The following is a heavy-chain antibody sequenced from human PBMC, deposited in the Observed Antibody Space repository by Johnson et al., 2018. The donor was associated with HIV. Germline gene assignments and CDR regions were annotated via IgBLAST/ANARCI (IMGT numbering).Heavy chain of an antibody. CDR3: VYDSSGYYAFER. CDR2: IKSKTDGGTT. CDR1: GFTFSNAW. D-gene: IGHD3-22*01. Sequence: VQLVESGGGLVKPGGSLRLSCAASGFTFSNAWMSWVRQAPGKGLEWVGRIKSKTDGGTTDYAAPVKGKFTISRDDYKNRLYLQRNSLRAEDTAVDYCVYDSSGYYAFERWCQGTMVTVTS. J-gene: IGHJ3*02. V-gene: IGHV3-15*01.